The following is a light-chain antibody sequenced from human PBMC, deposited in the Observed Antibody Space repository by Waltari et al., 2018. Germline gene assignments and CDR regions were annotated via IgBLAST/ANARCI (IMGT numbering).Light chain of an antibody. J-gene: IGLJ1*01. CDR3: LVWDSSIGV. V-gene: IGLV3-1*01. CDR2: QDN. Sequence: SYDLTQPPSLSVSPGQTATITCSGHELDKKYTSWYQQKPGQSPVLVLYQDNVRPSGTPERFSGSNSGNTATLTISGTQAMDEADYYCLVWDSSIGVFGSGTKITVL. CDR1: ELDKKY.